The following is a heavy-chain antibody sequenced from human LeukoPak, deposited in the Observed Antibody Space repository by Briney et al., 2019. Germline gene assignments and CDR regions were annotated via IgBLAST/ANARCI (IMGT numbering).Heavy chain of an antibody. D-gene: IGHD5-12*01. V-gene: IGHV1-69*13. CDR3: ARENGYDRDRELTL. CDR2: IIPIFGTA. Sequence: ASVKVSCKDSGGTFSSYTINWVRQAPGQGLEWMGGIIPIFGTANYAQKFQGRVTITADESTSTAYMELSSQRSEDTAVYYCARENGYDRDRELTLWGQGTLVTVSS. J-gene: IGHJ4*02. CDR1: GGTFSSYT.